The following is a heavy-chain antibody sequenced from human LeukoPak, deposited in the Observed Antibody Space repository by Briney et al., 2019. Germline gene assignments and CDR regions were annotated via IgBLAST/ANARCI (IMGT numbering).Heavy chain of an antibody. J-gene: IGHJ4*02. V-gene: IGHV4-34*01. CDR2: INHSGST. Sequence: SETLSLTCAVYGGSFSGYYWSWIRQPPGKGLEWIGEINHSGSTNYNPSLKSRVTISVDTSKNQFSLKLSSVTAADTDVYYCASPPTNWGSDYWGQGTLVTVSS. D-gene: IGHD7-27*01. CDR1: GGSFSGYY. CDR3: ASPPTNWGSDY.